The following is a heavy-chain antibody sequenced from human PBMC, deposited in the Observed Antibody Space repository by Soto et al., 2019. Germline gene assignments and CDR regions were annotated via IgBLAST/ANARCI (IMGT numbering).Heavy chain of an antibody. D-gene: IGHD2-2*01. V-gene: IGHV3-66*01. CDR3: ARDWPEVVPAATYAFDI. CDR2: IYSGGST. CDR1: GFTVSSNY. J-gene: IGHJ3*02. Sequence: GGSLRLSCAASGFTVSSNYMSWVRQAPGKGLEWVSVIYSGGSTYYADSVKGRFTISRDNSKNTLYLQMNSLRAEDTAVYYCARDWPEVVPAATYAFDIWGQGTMVTVSS.